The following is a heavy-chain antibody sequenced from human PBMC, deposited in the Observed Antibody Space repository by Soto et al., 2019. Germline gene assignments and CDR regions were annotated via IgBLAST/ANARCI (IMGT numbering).Heavy chain of an antibody. CDR3: ARVFSSGSGWMYYFDF. J-gene: IGHJ4*02. CDR1: SGSISSGNW. D-gene: IGHD6-25*01. V-gene: IGHV4-4*02. Sequence: QVQLQESGPGLVESSGTLSLTCEVSSGSISSGNWWSWVRQPPGKGLEWIGEIYYTGATNYNPSLKTRVTMPIDKSKDQFSLNLRSATAADTAVYYCARVFSSGSGWMYYFDFWGQGTLVTVSS. CDR2: IYYTGAT.